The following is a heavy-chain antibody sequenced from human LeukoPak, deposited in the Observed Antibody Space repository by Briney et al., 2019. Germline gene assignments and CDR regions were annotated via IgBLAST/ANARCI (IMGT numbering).Heavy chain of an antibody. V-gene: IGHV4-4*07. CDR3: ARGQKYSSSWSPFDY. CDR2: IYTSGST. J-gene: IGHJ4*02. D-gene: IGHD6-13*01. CDR1: GGSISSYY. Sequence: PSETLSLTCTVSGGSISSYYWSWIRQPAGKGLEWIGGIYTSGSTNYNPSLKSRVTMSVDTSKNQFSLKLSSVTAADTAVYYCARGQKYSSSWSPFDYWGQGTLVTVSS.